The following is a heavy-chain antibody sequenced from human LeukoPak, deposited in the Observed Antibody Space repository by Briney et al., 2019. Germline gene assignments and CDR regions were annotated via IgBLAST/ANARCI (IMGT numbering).Heavy chain of an antibody. V-gene: IGHV4-39*07. CDR3: ARTQSYSGFLLGVGGQNWFDP. CDR1: GGSISSSSYY. D-gene: IGHD5-12*01. J-gene: IGHJ5*02. CDR2: IYYSGST. Sequence: PSETLSLTCTVSGGSISSSSYYWGWIRQPPGKGLEWIGSIYYSGSTYYNPSLKSRVTISVDTSKNQFSLKLSSVTAADTAVYYCARTQSYSGFLLGVGGQNWFDPWGQGTLVTVSS.